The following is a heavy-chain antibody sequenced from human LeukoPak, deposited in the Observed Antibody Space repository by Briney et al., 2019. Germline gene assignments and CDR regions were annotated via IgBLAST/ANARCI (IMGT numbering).Heavy chain of an antibody. J-gene: IGHJ5*02. Sequence: SETLSLTCTVSGGSISSSSYYWGWLRQPPGKGLEWIGSIYYSGSTYYTPSLKSPVTISVDTSKNQFSLKLSSVTAADTAVYYCARQPRYDFWSGYSWSYNWFDPWGQGTLVTVSS. CDR2: IYYSGST. V-gene: IGHV4-39*01. CDR1: GGSISSSSYY. D-gene: IGHD3-3*01. CDR3: ARQPRYDFWSGYSWSYNWFDP.